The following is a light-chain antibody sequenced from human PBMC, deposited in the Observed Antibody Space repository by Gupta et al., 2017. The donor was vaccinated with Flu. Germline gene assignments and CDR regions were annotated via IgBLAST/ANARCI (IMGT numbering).Light chain of an antibody. Sequence: DIQMTQSPSTLSASVGDRVTITCRASQNIDIYLAWYQQISGKAPKLLIYKASTLGTGVPSRFSGSGSGTEFTLTISSLQPDDPATYFCQQFNSYSYTFGQGTKLEI. CDR1: QNIDIY. J-gene: IGKJ2*01. CDR2: KAS. V-gene: IGKV1-5*03. CDR3: QQFNSYSYT.